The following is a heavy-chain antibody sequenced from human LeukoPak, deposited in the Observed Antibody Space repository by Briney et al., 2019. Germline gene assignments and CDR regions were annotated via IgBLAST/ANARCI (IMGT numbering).Heavy chain of an antibody. Sequence: SETLSLTCSVSGGSISSYYWSWIRQPPGKGLEWIGYIYYSGSTNYNPSLKSRVTISVDTSKNQFSLKLSSVTAADTAMYYCARHLGPAPVVDYWGQGTLVTVSS. CDR3: ARHLGPAPVVDY. V-gene: IGHV4-59*08. CDR2: IYYSGST. D-gene: IGHD3-16*01. CDR1: GGSISSYY. J-gene: IGHJ4*02.